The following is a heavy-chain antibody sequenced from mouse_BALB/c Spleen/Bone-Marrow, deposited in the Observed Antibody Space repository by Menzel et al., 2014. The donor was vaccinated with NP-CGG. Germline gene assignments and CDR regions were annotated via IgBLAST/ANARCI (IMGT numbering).Heavy chain of an antibody. CDR2: ISPGNDNV. J-gene: IGHJ4*01. D-gene: IGHD1-1*01. CDR3: FLCGSMYRPYAMQH. CDR1: GYTFTDRA. Sequence: VQLQQSDAELVKPGASVMISCKASGYTFTDRAIHWVKQKPEQGLEWIGYISPGNDNVKDNEKFKGKATLTADRSSNTVYMHLNNLTSEDSAVYFCFLCGSMYRPYAMQHWGKGPSLPVSS. V-gene: IGHV1S53*02.